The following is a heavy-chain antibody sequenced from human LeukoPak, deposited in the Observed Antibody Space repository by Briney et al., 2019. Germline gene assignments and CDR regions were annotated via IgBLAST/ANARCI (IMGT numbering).Heavy chain of an antibody. CDR2: INPNSGGT. CDR1: GYTFTSYD. CDR3: ARGDAMDV. Sequence: ASVKVSCKASGYTFTSYDINWVRQATGQGLEWMGRINPNSGGTNYAQKFQGRVTMTRDTSISTAYMELSRLSSGDTAVYYCARGDAMDVWGQGTTVTVSS. V-gene: IGHV1-2*06. J-gene: IGHJ6*02.